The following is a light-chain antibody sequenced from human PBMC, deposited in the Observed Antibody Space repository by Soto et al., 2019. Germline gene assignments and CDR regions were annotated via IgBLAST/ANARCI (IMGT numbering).Light chain of an antibody. CDR1: TSDVGGYNY. CDR3: QSYDINDHEV. J-gene: IGLJ3*02. CDR2: EVT. Sequence: QSALTQPASVSGSLGQSITISCTGTTSDVGGYNYVSWYQQHPGKAPILMIYEVTNRPSGVSNRFSGSIDSSSNSASLTISGLRAEDEADYYCQSYDINDHEVFGGGTKVTVL. V-gene: IGLV2-14*01.